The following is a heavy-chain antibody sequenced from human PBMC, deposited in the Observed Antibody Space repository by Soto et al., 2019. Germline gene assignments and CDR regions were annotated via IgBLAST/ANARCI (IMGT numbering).Heavy chain of an antibody. CDR3: ARVSGWYHLDY. Sequence: ASVKVSCKASGYTFTSYAMHWVRQAPGQRLEWMGWINGGNGNAKYSQKFQGRVTITRDTSASTAYMELSSLRSEDTAVYYCARVSGWYHLDYWGQGTLVTVSS. D-gene: IGHD6-19*01. J-gene: IGHJ4*02. CDR2: INGGNGNA. CDR1: GYTFTSYA. V-gene: IGHV1-3*01.